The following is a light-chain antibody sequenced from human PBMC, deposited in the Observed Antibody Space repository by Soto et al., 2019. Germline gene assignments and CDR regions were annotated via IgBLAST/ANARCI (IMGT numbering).Light chain of an antibody. CDR1: SSDVGSYNL. CDR2: EVS. CDR3: CPYAGSSRV. V-gene: IGLV2-23*02. J-gene: IGLJ1*01. Sequence: QSALTQPASVSGSPGQSITISCTGTSSDVGSYNLVSWYQQHPGKAPKLMIYEVSKRPSGVSNRFSGSKSGNTASLTISGLQAEDEADYYCCPYAGSSRVFVTGTKVTVL.